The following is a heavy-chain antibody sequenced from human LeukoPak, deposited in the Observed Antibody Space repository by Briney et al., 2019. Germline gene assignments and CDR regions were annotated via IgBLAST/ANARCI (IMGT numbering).Heavy chain of an antibody. CDR1: GFTVSSNY. V-gene: IGHV3-53*01. Sequence: GGSLRLSCAASGFTVSSNYMSWVRQAPGKGLEWVSVIYGGGSTYYAGSVKGRFAISRDNSKNTLYLQMNSLRAEDTAVYYCARDRPSGVFDYWGQGTLVTVSS. J-gene: IGHJ4*02. CDR2: IYGGGST. D-gene: IGHD2-8*01. CDR3: ARDRPSGVFDY.